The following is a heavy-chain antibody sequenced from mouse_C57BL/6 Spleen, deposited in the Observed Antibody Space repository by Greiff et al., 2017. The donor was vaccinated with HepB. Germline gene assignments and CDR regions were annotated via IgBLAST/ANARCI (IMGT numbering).Heavy chain of an antibody. Sequence: VQLQQSGPVLVKPGASVKMSCKASGYTFTDYYMNWVKQSHGKSLEWIGVINPYNGGTSYNQKFKGKATLTVDKSFSTAYMELNSLTSEDSAVYYCATYYSNYDYAMDYWGQGTSVTVSS. J-gene: IGHJ4*01. CDR3: ATYYSNYDYAMDY. V-gene: IGHV1-19*01. CDR2: INPYNGGT. CDR1: GYTFTDYY. D-gene: IGHD2-5*01.